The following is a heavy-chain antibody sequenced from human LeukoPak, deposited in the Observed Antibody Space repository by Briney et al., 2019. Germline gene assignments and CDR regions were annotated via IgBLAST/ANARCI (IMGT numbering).Heavy chain of an antibody. CDR3: ARRLPGLAAGGNWFDP. D-gene: IGHD3/OR15-3a*01. CDR1: GYSFTRYW. J-gene: IGHJ5*02. Sequence: GESLKISCKGSGYSFTRYWIGWVRQMPGKGLEWMGIIYPGDSDTRYSPSFQGQVTISADKSISTAYLQWSNLKASDTAMYYCARRLPGLAAGGNWFDPWGQGTLVTVSS. CDR2: IYPGDSDT. V-gene: IGHV5-51*01.